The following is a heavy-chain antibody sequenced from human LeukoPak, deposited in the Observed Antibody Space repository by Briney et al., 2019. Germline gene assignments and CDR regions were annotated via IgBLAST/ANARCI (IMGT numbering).Heavy chain of an antibody. CDR2: IIPIFGTA. V-gene: IGHV1-69*13. Sequence: ASVKVSCKASGYTFTSYGISWVRQAPGQGLEWMGRIIPIFGTANYAQKFQGRVTITADESTSTAYMELSSLRSEDTAIYYCARGGNTSDLYYGMDVWGQGTTVTVSS. CDR3: ARGGNTSDLYYGMDV. D-gene: IGHD6-25*01. CDR1: GYTFTSYG. J-gene: IGHJ6*02.